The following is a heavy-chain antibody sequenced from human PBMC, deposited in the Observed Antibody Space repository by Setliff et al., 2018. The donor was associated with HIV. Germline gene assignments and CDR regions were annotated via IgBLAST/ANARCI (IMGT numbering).Heavy chain of an antibody. D-gene: IGHD2-8*01. CDR3: TGSGYCTNGVCYPYYFDY. V-gene: IGHV3-49*03. CDR1: GFTFGDSV. J-gene: IGHJ4*02. Sequence: GGSLRLSCKGSGFTFGDSVMSWFRQAPGKGLEWVGFIRGKAYGGTTDYGASVKGRFTISRDDSKTIAYLQMNSLTTEDTAVYYCTGSGYCTNGVCYPYYFDYWGQGTLVTVSS. CDR2: IRGKAYGGTT.